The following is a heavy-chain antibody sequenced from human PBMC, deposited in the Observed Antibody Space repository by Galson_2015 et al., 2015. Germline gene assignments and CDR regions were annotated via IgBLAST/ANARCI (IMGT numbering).Heavy chain of an antibody. V-gene: IGHV3-23*01. D-gene: IGHD6-19*01. J-gene: IGHJ3*02. CDR1: GFTFSRSA. CDR2: ISGSGLDWISSISGRGGAT. Sequence: SLRLSCAASGFTFSRSAMTWVRQAAGKGLEWVSSISGSGLDWISSISGRGGATYYADSVKGRFTISRDNSKNTLYLQVSSLRADDTAVYYCAKNKDTSGWYWGAFDIWGQGTMVTVSS. CDR3: AKNKDTSGWYWGAFDI.